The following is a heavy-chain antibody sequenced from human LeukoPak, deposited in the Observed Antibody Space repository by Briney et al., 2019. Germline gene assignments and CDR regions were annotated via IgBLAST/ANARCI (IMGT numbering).Heavy chain of an antibody. V-gene: IGHV1-2*06. Sequence: ASGKVSCKASGYTFTGYYMHWVRQAPGQGLEWMGRINPNSGGTNYAQKFQGRVTMTRDTSISTAYMELSRLRSDDTAVYYCARDSGYNGNDAFDIWGQGTMVTVSS. J-gene: IGHJ3*02. CDR3: ARDSGYNGNDAFDI. CDR1: GYTFTGYY. D-gene: IGHD5-24*01. CDR2: INPNSGGT.